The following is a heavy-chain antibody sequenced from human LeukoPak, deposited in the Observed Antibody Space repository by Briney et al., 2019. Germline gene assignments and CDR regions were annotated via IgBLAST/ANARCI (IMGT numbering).Heavy chain of an antibody. CDR1: GFTFSSYA. J-gene: IGHJ4*02. D-gene: IGHD3-10*01. CDR3: ARGSITIGRYDY. V-gene: IGHV3-21*01. CDR2: ISPTSTYI. Sequence: GGSLRLSCTASGFTFSSYAINWVRQAPGKGLEWVSSISPTSTYIYYADSVRGRFTISRDNAKNSLYLKMNSLRDEDTAVYYCARGSITIGRYDYWGQGTLVTVSS.